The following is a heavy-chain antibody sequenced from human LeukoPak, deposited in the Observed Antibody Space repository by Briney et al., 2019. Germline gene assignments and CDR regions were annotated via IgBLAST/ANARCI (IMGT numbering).Heavy chain of an antibody. CDR2: ISSSDSTI. CDR3: ARGGAYYYDSSGYYGLFDP. J-gene: IGHJ5*02. D-gene: IGHD3-22*01. V-gene: IGHV3-48*03. Sequence: GGSLRLSCAASGFTFSSYEMNWVRQAPGKGLEWVSYISSSDSTIYYADSVKGRFTISRDNAKNSLYLQMNSLRAEDTAVYYCARGGAYYYDSSGYYGLFDPWGQGTLVTVSS. CDR1: GFTFSSYE.